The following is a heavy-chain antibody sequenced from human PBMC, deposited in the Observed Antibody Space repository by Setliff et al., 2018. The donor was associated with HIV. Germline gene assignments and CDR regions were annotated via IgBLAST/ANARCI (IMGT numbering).Heavy chain of an antibody. CDR1: GYIFTGYY. D-gene: IGHD6-6*01. CDR2: INPNSGDT. Sequence: ASVKVSCKASGYIFTGYYMHWVRQAPGQGLEWMGWINPNSGDTNYAQQFQGRVTMTRDTSISTAYMELSRLRSDDTAVYYCARVYDSSSGAFDIWGQGTLVTVSS. J-gene: IGHJ3*02. V-gene: IGHV1-2*02. CDR3: ARVYDSSSGAFDI.